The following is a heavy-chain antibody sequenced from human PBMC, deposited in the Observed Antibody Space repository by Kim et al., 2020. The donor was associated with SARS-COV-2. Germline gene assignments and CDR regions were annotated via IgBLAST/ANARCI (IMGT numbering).Heavy chain of an antibody. CDR1: GFTFSSYW. D-gene: IGHD3-10*01. V-gene: IGHV3-7*03. Sequence: LSLTCAASGFTFSSYWMSWVRQAPGKGLEWVANIKQDGSEKYYVDSVKGRFTISRDNAKNSLYLQMNSLRAEDTAVYYCARDLFSSGTLLGNYYYYYGMDVWGQGTTVTVSS. CDR2: IKQDGSEK. CDR3: ARDLFSSGTLLGNYYYYYGMDV. J-gene: IGHJ6*02.